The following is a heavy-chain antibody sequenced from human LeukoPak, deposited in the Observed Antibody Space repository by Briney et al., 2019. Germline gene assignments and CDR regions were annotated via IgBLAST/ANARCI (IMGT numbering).Heavy chain of an antibody. Sequence: GSLRLSCAASGFTFSSYSMNWVRQAPGKGLEWVSSISSISSYIYYADSVKGRFTISRDNAKNSLYLQMNSLRAEDTAVYYCAKVRWDNSGWYYLDSWGQGTLVTVSS. D-gene: IGHD6-19*01. CDR1: GFTFSSYS. V-gene: IGHV3-21*01. CDR2: ISSISSYI. CDR3: AKVRWDNSGWYYLDS. J-gene: IGHJ4*02.